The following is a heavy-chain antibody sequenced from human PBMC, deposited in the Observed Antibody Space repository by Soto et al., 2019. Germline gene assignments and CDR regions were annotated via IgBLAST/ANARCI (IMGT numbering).Heavy chain of an antibody. CDR1: GFTFISYA. J-gene: IGHJ4*02. CDR2: ISGSGGST. Sequence: WGSLRLSCASSGFTFISYALSWVRQAPGKGLEWVSAISGSGGSTYYADSVKGRFTITGDNSKNTLYRQRNSLRAEDTAVYYCASTYTYDYESSGYHHDYWGQGTLVTVSS. D-gene: IGHD3-22*01. CDR3: ASTYTYDYESSGYHHDY. V-gene: IGHV3-23*01.